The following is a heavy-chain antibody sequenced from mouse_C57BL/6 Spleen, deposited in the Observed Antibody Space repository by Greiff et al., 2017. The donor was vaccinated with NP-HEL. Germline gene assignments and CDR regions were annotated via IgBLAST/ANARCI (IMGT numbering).Heavy chain of an antibody. J-gene: IGHJ3*01. CDR3: ALANWDVFWFAY. CDR2: ISSGSSTI. D-gene: IGHD4-1*01. CDR1: GFTFSDYG. Sequence: DVMLVESGGGLVKPGGSLKLSCAASGFTFSDYGMHWVRQAPEKGLEWVAYISSGSSTIYYADTVKGRFTISRDNAKNTLFLQMTSLRSEDTAMYYCALANWDVFWFAYWGQGTLVTVSA. V-gene: IGHV5-17*01.